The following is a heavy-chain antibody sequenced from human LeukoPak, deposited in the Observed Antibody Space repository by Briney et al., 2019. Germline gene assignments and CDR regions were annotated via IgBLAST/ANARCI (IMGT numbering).Heavy chain of an antibody. D-gene: IGHD2-2*01. CDR2: ISTSSRYI. V-gene: IGHV3-21*01. Sequence: GGSLRLSCAASGFTLSNYDMNWVRQAPGKGLEWVSSISTSSRYIYYKGSVRGRFTISRDDAKNSLYLEMNSLRAEDTAVYYCARADCSSSTCYLRRSWFDPWGQGTPVTVSS. CDR1: GFTLSNYD. J-gene: IGHJ5*02. CDR3: ARADCSSSTCYLRRSWFDP.